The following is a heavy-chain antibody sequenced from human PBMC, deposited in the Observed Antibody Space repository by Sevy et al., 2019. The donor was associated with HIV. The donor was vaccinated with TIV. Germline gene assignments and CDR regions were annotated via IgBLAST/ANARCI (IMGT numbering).Heavy chain of an antibody. CDR3: ASLYSSSWVDWFDP. D-gene: IGHD6-13*01. CDR2: INSDGSST. J-gene: IGHJ5*02. V-gene: IGHV3-74*01. Sequence: GGSLRLSCAASGFTFSNYWMHWVRQAPGEGLVWVSRINSDGSSTTYADSVKGRFTISRDNAKNTLYLQMNSLRAEETAVYYCASLYSSSWVDWFDPWGQGTLVTVSS. CDR1: GFTFSNYW.